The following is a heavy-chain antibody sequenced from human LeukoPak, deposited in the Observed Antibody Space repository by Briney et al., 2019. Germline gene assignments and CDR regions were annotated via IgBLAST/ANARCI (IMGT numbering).Heavy chain of an antibody. Sequence: GGSLRLSCAASGFTFSSYWMSWVRQAPGKGLEWVANIKQDGSEKYYVDSVKGRFTISRDNAKNSLYLQMNSLRAEDTAVYYCARDRGDVDTARFDYWGQGTLVTVSS. D-gene: IGHD5-18*01. J-gene: IGHJ4*02. V-gene: IGHV3-7*01. CDR1: GFTFSSYW. CDR2: IKQDGSEK. CDR3: ARDRGDVDTARFDY.